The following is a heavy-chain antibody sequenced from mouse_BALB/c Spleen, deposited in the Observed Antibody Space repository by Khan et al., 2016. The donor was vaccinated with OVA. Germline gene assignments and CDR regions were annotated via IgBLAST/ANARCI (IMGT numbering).Heavy chain of an antibody. Sequence: EVQLQQSGPGLVKPSQSLSLTCTVTGYSITSDYAWNWIRQFPENKLEWMGFISYSGKTKSNPSLKRRISMTRDTSKNQFFLQLNSVTLEDTATYYCARVYGGDFDYWGQGTTLIVSS. J-gene: IGHJ2*01. D-gene: IGHD2-10*02. V-gene: IGHV3-2*02. CDR1: GYSITSDYA. CDR2: ISYSGKT. CDR3: ARVYGGDFDY.